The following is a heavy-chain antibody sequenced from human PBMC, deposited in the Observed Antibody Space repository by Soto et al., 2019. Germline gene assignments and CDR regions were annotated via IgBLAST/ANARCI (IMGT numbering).Heavy chain of an antibody. Sequence: PGESLKISCKGSGYSFTSYWIGWVRQMPGKGLEWMGIIYPGGSDTRYSPSFQGQVTISADKSISTAYLQWSSLKASDTAMYYCARHLRYFDWLSSADAFDIWGQGTMVTVSS. CDR3: ARHLRYFDWLSSADAFDI. CDR1: GYSFTSYW. D-gene: IGHD3-9*01. CDR2: IYPGGSDT. J-gene: IGHJ3*02. V-gene: IGHV5-51*01.